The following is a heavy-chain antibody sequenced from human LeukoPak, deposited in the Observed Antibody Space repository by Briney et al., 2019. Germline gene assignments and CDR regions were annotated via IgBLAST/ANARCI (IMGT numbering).Heavy chain of an antibody. V-gene: IGHV1-69*04. CDR3: ARDPGWFGELFQPLDY. D-gene: IGHD3-10*01. CDR1: GGTFSSYT. J-gene: IGHJ4*02. Sequence: SEKVSCKGSGGTFSSYTISWVRQAPGQGLEWMGKIIPILGIANYAQKFQGRVTITADKSTSTAYMELSSLRSEDTAVYYCARDPGWFGELFQPLDYWGQGTLVTVSS. CDR2: IIPILGIA.